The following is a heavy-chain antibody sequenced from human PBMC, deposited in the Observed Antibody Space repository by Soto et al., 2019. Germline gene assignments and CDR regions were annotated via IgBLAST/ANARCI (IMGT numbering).Heavy chain of an antibody. V-gene: IGHV4-31*02. CDR1: GGSFSGYY. CDR3: ATVVAAMVLRFDY. J-gene: IGHJ4*02. Sequence: SETLSLTCAVYGGSFSGYYWSWIRQHPEKGLEWIGYIYYSGNTYYNPSLKSRVSISADTSKNQFSLNLTSVTAADTAVYYCATVVAAMVLRFDYWGQGTLVTVSS. CDR2: IYYSGNT. D-gene: IGHD5-18*01.